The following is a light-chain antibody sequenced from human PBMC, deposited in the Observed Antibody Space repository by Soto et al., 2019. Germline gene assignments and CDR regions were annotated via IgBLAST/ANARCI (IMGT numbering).Light chain of an antibody. V-gene: IGLV2-8*01. J-gene: IGLJ2*01. Sequence: QSVLTQPPSASGSPGQSVTISCTGSSSDVGTYNFVSWYQQHPGKAPKLTIYDVTKRPSGVPDRFSGSKSGNTASLTVSGLQAEDEADYYCSSYAGFNNVVFGGGTKVTVL. CDR3: SSYAGFNNVV. CDR1: SSDVGTYNF. CDR2: DVT.